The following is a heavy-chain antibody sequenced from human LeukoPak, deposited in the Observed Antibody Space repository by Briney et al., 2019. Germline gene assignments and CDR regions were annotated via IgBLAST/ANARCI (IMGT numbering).Heavy chain of an antibody. CDR2: AHTSGST. J-gene: IGHJ6*03. V-gene: IGHV4-61*02. Sequence: SETLSLTCIVSGGSMTSGTFSWSWIRQPAGKGLQWIGRAHTSGSTNYNPSLQSRVTISVDTSKNLFSLELSSVTAADTAVYCARDTLTAPFYHSYMDVWGKGTTVTVSS. CDR3: ARDTLTAPFYHSYMDV. D-gene: IGHD1-14*01. CDR1: GGSMTSGTFS.